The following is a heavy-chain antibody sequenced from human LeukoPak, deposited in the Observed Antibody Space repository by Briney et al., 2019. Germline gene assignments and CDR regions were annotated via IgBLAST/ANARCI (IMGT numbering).Heavy chain of an antibody. V-gene: IGHV3-23*01. CDR2: ISGSDDSA. CDR1: GFTFSSYA. D-gene: IGHD3-10*01. CDR3: AKARPMVRGPMDV. Sequence: GGSLRLSCATSGFTFSSYAMNWVRQAPGKGLEWVSAISGSDDSAYYADSVKGRFTISRDESKNTLYLQMHSLRAEDTAVYYCAKARPMVRGPMDVWGKGTTITVSS. J-gene: IGHJ6*03.